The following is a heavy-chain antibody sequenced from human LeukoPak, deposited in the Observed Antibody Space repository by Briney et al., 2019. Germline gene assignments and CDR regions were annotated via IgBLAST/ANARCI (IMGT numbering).Heavy chain of an antibody. V-gene: IGHV3-48*01. D-gene: IGHD3-9*01. CDR2: ISSSSSTI. Sequence: GGSLRLSCAASGFTFSSYSMNWVRQAPGKGLEWVSYISSSSSTIYYADSVKGRFTISRGNAKNSLYLQMNSLRAEDTAVYYCARESPYYDILTGYYPGAFDIWGQGTMVTVSS. J-gene: IGHJ3*02. CDR1: GFTFSSYS. CDR3: ARESPYYDILTGYYPGAFDI.